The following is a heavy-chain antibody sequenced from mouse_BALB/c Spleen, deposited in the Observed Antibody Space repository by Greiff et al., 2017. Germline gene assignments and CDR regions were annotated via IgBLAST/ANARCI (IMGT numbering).Heavy chain of an antibody. J-gene: IGHJ3*01. CDR1: GFNIKDYY. CDR3: AEDDYDWFAY. D-gene: IGHD2-4*01. CDR2: IDPENGNP. Sequence: VQLQQSGAELVRPGALVKLSCKASGFNIKDYYMHWVKQRPEQGLEWIGWIDPENGNPIYDPKFQGKASITADTSSNTAYLQLSSLTSEDTAVYYCAEDDYDWFAYWGQGTLVTVSA. V-gene: IGHV14-1*02.